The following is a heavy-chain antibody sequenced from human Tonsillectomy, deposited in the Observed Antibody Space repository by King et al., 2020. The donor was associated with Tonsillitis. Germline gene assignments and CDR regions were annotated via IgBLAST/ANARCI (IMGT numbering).Heavy chain of an antibody. CDR3: ASVPSVNTAMGTPFDY. CDR2: IYSGGST. CDR1: GFTVSSNY. V-gene: IGHV3-66*01. D-gene: IGHD5-18*01. J-gene: IGHJ4*02. Sequence: VQLVESGGGLVQPGGSLRLSCAASGFTVSSNYMSWVRQAPGKGLEWVSVIYSGGSTYYADSVKGRFTISRDNSKNTLYLQMNSLRAEDTAVYYCASVPSVNTAMGTPFDYWGQGTLVTVSS.